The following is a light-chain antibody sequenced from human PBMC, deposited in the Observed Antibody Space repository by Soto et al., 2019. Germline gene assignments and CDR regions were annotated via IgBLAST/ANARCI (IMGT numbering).Light chain of an antibody. CDR3: QESFVPPWS. Sequence: DIQMTQSPSSLSASVGDRVTITCRASQNIRKYINWYQQKAGKAPKVLIYAASSLQSGVPSRFSGSGSGTEFTLSISSRQPEDFATYYCQESFVPPWSFGQGTRVEIK. J-gene: IGKJ1*01. CDR1: QNIRKY. V-gene: IGKV1-39*01. CDR2: AAS.